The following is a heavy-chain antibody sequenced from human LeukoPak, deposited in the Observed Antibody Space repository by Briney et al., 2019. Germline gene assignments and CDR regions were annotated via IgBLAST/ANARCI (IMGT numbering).Heavy chain of an antibody. CDR1: GGSISSYY. V-gene: IGHV4-59*12. J-gene: IGHJ4*02. D-gene: IGHD4-17*01. Sequence: SSETLSLTCTVSGGSISSYYWSWIRQPPGKGLEWIGYIYYSGSTNYNPSLKSRVTISVDTSKNQFSLKLSSVTAADTAVYYCASTAPLYGDYAPYYFDYWGQGTLVTVSS. CDR3: ASTAPLYGDYAPYYFDY. CDR2: IYYSGST.